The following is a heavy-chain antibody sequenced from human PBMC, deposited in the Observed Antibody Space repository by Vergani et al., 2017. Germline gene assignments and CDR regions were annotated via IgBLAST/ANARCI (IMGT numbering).Heavy chain of an antibody. CDR2: ISSDGST. J-gene: IGHJ4*02. D-gene: IGHD7-27*01. CDR1: GFTFSNFW. CDR3: ARAQNWGSGRFDS. Sequence: EVHLVESGGGLVQRGGSLRLSCTASGFTFSNFWMHWVRQAPGKGLVWVSRISSDGSTIYADSVKGRFTISRDNAKSSLYLEMNSLRDDDTAVYYCARAQNWGSGRFDSWGQGTLVTGSS. V-gene: IGHV3-74*01.